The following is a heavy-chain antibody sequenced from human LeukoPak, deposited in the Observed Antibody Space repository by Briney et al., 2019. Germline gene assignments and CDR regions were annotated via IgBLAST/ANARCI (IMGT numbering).Heavy chain of an antibody. Sequence: GRSLRLSCAASGFTFSSYGMHWVRQAPGKGLEWVAVIWYDGSNKYYADSVKGRFTISRDNSKNTLYLQMNSLRAEDTAVYYCARVRDYYGSRSYSYFDYWGQGTLVTVSS. D-gene: IGHD3-10*01. CDR2: IWYDGSNK. V-gene: IGHV3-33*01. J-gene: IGHJ4*02. CDR3: ARVRDYYGSRSYSYFDY. CDR1: GFTFSSYG.